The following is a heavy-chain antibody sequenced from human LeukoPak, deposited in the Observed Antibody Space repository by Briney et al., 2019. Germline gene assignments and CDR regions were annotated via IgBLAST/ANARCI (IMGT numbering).Heavy chain of an antibody. J-gene: IGHJ4*02. Sequence: ASVKVSCKASGYTFTGYYMHWVRQAPGQGLEWMGWIYPNSGGTNYAQKFQGRVTMTRDTSISTAYMELSRLRSDDTAVYYCARDPSYSSSWWDYWGQGTLVTVSS. CDR2: IYPNSGGT. D-gene: IGHD6-13*01. CDR3: ARDPSYSSSWWDY. V-gene: IGHV1-2*02. CDR1: GYTFTGYY.